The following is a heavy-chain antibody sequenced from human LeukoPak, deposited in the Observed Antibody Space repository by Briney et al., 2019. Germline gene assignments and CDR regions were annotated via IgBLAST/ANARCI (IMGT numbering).Heavy chain of an antibody. D-gene: IGHD4-17*01. CDR2: INPNGGGT. CDR3: ARDLAYGDPPSGFDP. J-gene: IGHJ5*02. CDR1: GSNFTDYY. Sequence: GASVKVSCKTSGSNFTDYYVYWGRQAPGQRLEWMGWINPNGGGTNYAQKFQGRVTMTRDTSITTAYMELRSLRSDDTAVYFCARDLAYGDPPSGFDPWGRGTLVTVSS. V-gene: IGHV1-2*02.